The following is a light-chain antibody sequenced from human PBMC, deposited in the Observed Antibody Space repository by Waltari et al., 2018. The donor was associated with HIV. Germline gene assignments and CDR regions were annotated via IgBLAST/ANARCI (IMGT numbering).Light chain of an antibody. Sequence: EIVLTQSPATLSLSPGERATLSCRASHSVSSYLAWYHKKVGQAPRLLVYDASSRASGITARFSGSGTGTDLTLTIRSLEPEDFAVYYWQQGSSCTLNFGGGTKVEIK. J-gene: IGKJ4*01. CDR2: DAS. V-gene: IGKV3-11*01. CDR3: QQGSSCTLN. CDR1: HSVSSY.